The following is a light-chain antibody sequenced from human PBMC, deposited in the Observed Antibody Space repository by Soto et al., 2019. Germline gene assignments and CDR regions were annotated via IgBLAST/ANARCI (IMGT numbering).Light chain of an antibody. Sequence: EIVLTQSPATLSLSPGERATLSCRASQSVNSYLAWYQQKPGQAPRLLIYDASNRATGIPARFSGSGSGTDFTLTISSLEPEDFAVYYCQQRSNWPPMWTFGQWTKLEIK. CDR3: QQRSNWPPMWT. V-gene: IGKV3-11*01. CDR2: DAS. CDR1: QSVNSY. J-gene: IGKJ2*02.